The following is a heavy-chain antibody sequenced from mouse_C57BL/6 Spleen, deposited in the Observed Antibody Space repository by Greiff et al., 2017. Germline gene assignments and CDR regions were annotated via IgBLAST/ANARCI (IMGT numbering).Heavy chain of an antibody. Sequence: VQLQQSGAELARPGASVKMSCKASGYTFTSYSMHWVKQSPGQGLEWIGYINPSSGYTKYNQKFKDKATLTADKTSSTSYMQVSIVTSEDTAVYYCARYCYGSSYGAIDYWGQGTTVTVSS. CDR2: INPSSGYT. V-gene: IGHV1-4*01. CDR1: GYTFTSYS. D-gene: IGHD1-1*01. CDR3: ARYCYGSSYGAIDY. J-gene: IGHJ4*01.